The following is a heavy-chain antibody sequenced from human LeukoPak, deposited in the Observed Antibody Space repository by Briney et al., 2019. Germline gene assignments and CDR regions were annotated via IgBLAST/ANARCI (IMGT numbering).Heavy chain of an antibody. CDR3: AKGVAARPGNYYYYMDV. D-gene: IGHD6-6*01. Sequence: GGSLRLSCAASGFTFSSYAMSWVRQAPGKGLEWVPAISGSGGSTYYADSVKGRFTISRDNSKNTLYLQMNSLRAEDTAVYYCAKGVAARPGNYYYYMDVWGKGTTVTVSS. CDR2: ISGSGGST. J-gene: IGHJ6*03. V-gene: IGHV3-23*01. CDR1: GFTFSSYA.